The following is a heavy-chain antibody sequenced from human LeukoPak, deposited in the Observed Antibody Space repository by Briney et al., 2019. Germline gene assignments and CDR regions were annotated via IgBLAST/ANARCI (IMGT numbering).Heavy chain of an antibody. CDR3: ARDGVRDGHYFDR. CDR2: INQDGSEK. V-gene: IGHV3-7*01. Sequence: GGSLRLSCAASGFTFSSYWMNWVRQAPGKGLEWVASINQDGSEKYYLDSVKGRFTISRDNAKNSLYLQMNSLRDEDTAVYSCARDGVRDGHYFDRWGQGTLVTVSS. J-gene: IGHJ4*02. CDR1: GFTFSSYW. D-gene: IGHD5-24*01.